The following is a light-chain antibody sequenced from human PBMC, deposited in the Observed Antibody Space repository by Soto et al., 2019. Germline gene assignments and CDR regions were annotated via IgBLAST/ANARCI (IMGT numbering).Light chain of an antibody. Sequence: QTVVTQPPSASGTPGQRITISCSGSSSNIGSHTVNWHQQVPGTAPKLLIYSNNERPSGVPDRFSGSKSGTSASLAISGLQSGDEADYYCAAWDDSLNGAIFGGGTKVTVL. CDR3: AAWDDSLNGAI. J-gene: IGLJ2*01. CDR2: SNN. CDR1: SSNIGSHT. V-gene: IGLV1-44*01.